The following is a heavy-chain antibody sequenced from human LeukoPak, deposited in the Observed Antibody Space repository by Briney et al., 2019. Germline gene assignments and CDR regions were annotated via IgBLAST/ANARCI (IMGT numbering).Heavy chain of an antibody. V-gene: IGHV1-2*02. Sequence: ASVKVSCKASGYPFTGYYILWVRQAPGQGLECVGGINPHSGVTTYAQNFQGRVTMTRDTSISTAYMELSRLRSDDAAVYFCARDFGDRSGYYYGGDIWGQGTMVTVSS. CDR2: INPHSGVT. D-gene: IGHD3-22*01. J-gene: IGHJ3*02. CDR3: ARDFGDRSGYYYGGDI. CDR1: GYPFTGYY.